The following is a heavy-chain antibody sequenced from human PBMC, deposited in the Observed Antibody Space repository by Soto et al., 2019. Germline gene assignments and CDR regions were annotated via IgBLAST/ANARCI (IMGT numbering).Heavy chain of an antibody. J-gene: IGHJ4*02. CDR2: INPNSGAT. D-gene: IGHD6-19*01. CDR1: GYTFTAYY. Sequence: QVQLVQSGAEVKKPGASVKVSCKPSGYTFTAYYIHWVRQAPGQGLKWMGWINPNSGATKYAQEFQGWVTMTRDTSISTAYMELSRLRSDDTAVYYCARESGSAWYGGGDFDYWGQGTLVTVSS. CDR3: ARESGSAWYGGGDFDY. V-gene: IGHV1-2*04.